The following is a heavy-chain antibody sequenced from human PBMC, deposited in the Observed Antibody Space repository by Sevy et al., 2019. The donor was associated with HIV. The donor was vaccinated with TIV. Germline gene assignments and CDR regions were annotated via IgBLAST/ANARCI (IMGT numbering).Heavy chain of an antibody. CDR1: GFTFSSYA. CDR2: IAYDGSNE. D-gene: IGHD3-10*01. J-gene: IGHJ3*02. V-gene: IGHV3-30-3*01. CDR3: ASLRYYYGSGTDYSDSFDI. Sequence: GGSLRLSCAASGFTFSSYAMHWVLQAPGKGLEWVTVIAYDGSNEYYADSVKGRFTISRDNSNNTLYLLMNSLRVEDPAAYYCASLRYYYGSGTDYSDSFDIWGQGTMVTVSS.